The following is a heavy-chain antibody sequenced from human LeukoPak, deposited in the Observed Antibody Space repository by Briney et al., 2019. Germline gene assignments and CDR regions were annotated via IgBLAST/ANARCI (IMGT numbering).Heavy chain of an antibody. D-gene: IGHD4-17*01. Sequence: PGGSLRLSCAASGFTFSSYGMHWVRQAPGKGLEWVSAISGSGGSTYYADSVKGRFTISRDNSKNTLYLQMNSLRAEDTAVYYCASPYGDYILGYFDYWGQGTLVTVSS. CDR2: ISGSGGST. V-gene: IGHV3-23*01. J-gene: IGHJ4*02. CDR1: GFTFSSYG. CDR3: ASPYGDYILGYFDY.